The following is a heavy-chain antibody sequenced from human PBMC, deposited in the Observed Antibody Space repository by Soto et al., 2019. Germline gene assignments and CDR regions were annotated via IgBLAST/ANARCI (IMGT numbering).Heavy chain of an antibody. J-gene: IGHJ6*02. Sequence: PGGSLRLSCAASGFTFSSYGMHWVRQAPGKGLEWVAVIWYDGSNKYYADSVKGRFTISRDNSKNTLYLQMNSLRAEDTAVYYCARESHCSGGSCYSWSPLYYYYYYGMDVWGQGTTVTISS. CDR2: IWYDGSNK. CDR1: GFTFSSYG. V-gene: IGHV3-33*01. D-gene: IGHD2-15*01. CDR3: ARESHCSGGSCYSWSPLYYYYYYGMDV.